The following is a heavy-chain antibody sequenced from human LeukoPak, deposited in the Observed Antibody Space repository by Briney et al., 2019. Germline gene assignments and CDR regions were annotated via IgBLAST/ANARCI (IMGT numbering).Heavy chain of an antibody. CDR1: GYSFTSYW. CDR3: ARQTAMGRSGDY. D-gene: IGHD5-18*01. J-gene: IGHJ4*02. V-gene: IGHV5-51*01. Sequence: GESMKISCKASGYSFTSYWIGWVRQMPGKGLEWMGIIDPSDSETRYTPSFQGQVTISVDKSLTTADLQWNSLKASDTAMYYCARQTAMGRSGDYWGQGTLVTVSS. CDR2: IDPSDSET.